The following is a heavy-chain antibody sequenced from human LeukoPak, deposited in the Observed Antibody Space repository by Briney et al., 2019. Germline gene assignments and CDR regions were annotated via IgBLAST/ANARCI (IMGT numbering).Heavy chain of an antibody. CDR1: GFTFSSYS. CDR3: ARDLATVTFAFDY. D-gene: IGHD4-17*01. CDR2: ISSSSSYI. Sequence: GGSLRLSCAASGFTFSSYSMNWVRQAPGKGLEWVSSISSSSSYIYYADSVKGRFTISRDNAKNSLYLQMNSLRAEDTAVYYCARDLATVTFAFDYWGQGTLVTDSS. V-gene: IGHV3-21*01. J-gene: IGHJ4*02.